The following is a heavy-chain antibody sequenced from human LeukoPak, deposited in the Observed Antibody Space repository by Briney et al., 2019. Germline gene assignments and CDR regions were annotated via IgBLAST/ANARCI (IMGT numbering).Heavy chain of an antibody. V-gene: IGHV4-59*08. D-gene: IGHD4-23*01. CDR1: GASISSYY. CDR3: ARRFISGNSWDYFDY. CDR2: MYYSGST. J-gene: IGHJ4*02. Sequence: PSETLSLTCTVSGASISSYYWSWIRQPPGKGLEWIAFMYYSGSTNYNPSLKSRVTISVDTSKNQFSLKLSSVTAADTAVDYCARRFISGNSWDYFDYWGQGTLVTVSS.